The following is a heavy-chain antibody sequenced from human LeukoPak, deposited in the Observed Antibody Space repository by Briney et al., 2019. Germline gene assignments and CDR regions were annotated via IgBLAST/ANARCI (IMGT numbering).Heavy chain of an antibody. CDR1: GFGFDDYA. Sequence: PGGSLRLSCAASGFGFDDYAMHWVRQAPGKGLEWVSGINWNSGSIDYAESVKGRFTISRDNAKNSLYLQMNSLRAEDTALYYCAKDMMAIVGGTTSAFDMWGQGTMVTVSS. D-gene: IGHD1-26*01. V-gene: IGHV3-9*01. J-gene: IGHJ3*02. CDR2: INWNSGSI. CDR3: AKDMMAIVGGTTSAFDM.